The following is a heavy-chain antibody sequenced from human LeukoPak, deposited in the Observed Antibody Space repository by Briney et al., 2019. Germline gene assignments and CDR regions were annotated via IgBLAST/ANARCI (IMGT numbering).Heavy chain of an antibody. D-gene: IGHD3-9*01. Sequence: SETLSLTCAVYGGSFSGYYWSWIRQPPGKGLEWIGEINHSGSTNYNPSLKSRVTISVDTSKNQFSLKLSSVTAADTAVYYCARAKHDILTGYYDFDYWGQGTLVTVSS. CDR3: ARAKHDILTGYYDFDY. V-gene: IGHV4-34*01. J-gene: IGHJ4*02. CDR1: GGSFSGYY. CDR2: INHSGST.